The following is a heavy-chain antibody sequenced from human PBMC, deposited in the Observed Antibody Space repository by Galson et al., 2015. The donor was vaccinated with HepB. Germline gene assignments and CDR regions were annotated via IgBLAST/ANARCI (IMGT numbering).Heavy chain of an antibody. V-gene: IGHV1-69*04. CDR2: IIPILGIA. CDR1: GGTFSSYT. CDR3: ARDTPFSYYLI. J-gene: IGHJ3*02. D-gene: IGHD3-10*01. Sequence: SVKVSCKASGGTFSSYTISWVRQAPGQGLEWMGRIIPILGIANYAQKFQGRVTITADKSTSTAYMELSSLRSEDTAVYYCARDTPFSYYLIWGQGTMVTVSS.